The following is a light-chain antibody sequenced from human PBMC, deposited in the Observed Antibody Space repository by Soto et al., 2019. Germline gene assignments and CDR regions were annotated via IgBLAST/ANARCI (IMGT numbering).Light chain of an antibody. J-gene: IGKJ1*01. CDR1: QSVSSY. Sequence: EIVLTQSPGTLSLSPGERATLSCRASQSVSSYLAWYQQKPGQAPRLLIYDASNRATGIPARFSGSGSGTDFTLTISSLQPEDFATYYCLCYITYPWTFGQGTKVDIK. CDR3: LCYITYPWT. V-gene: IGKV3-11*01. CDR2: DAS.